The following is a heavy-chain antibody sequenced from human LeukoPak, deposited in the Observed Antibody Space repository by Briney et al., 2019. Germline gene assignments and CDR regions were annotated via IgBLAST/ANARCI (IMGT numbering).Heavy chain of an antibody. CDR3: AKGSAAIRPYYFDY. Sequence: GGSLRLSCAASGFTFDYYAMSWVRQAPGKGLEWVSAISGSGDSTYHADSVKGRFIISRDNSKSTVYLQMNSLSADDTAVYYCAKGSAAIRPYYFDYWGQGTLVTVSS. CDR1: GFTFDYYA. V-gene: IGHV3-23*01. D-gene: IGHD6-13*01. CDR2: ISGSGDST. J-gene: IGHJ4*02.